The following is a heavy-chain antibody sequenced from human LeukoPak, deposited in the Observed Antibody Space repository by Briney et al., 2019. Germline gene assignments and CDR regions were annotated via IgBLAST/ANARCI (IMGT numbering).Heavy chain of an antibody. CDR3: ARVAFRAKTFDY. V-gene: IGHV1-18*04. Sequence: EASVKVSCKASEYTFTTYYIHWVRQAPGQGLEWMGWISAYNGNTNYAQKLQGRVTMTTDTSTSTAYMELRSLRSDDTAVYYCARVAFRAKTFDYWGQGTLVTVSS. CDR1: EYTFTTYY. CDR2: ISAYNGNT. D-gene: IGHD3-10*01. J-gene: IGHJ4*02.